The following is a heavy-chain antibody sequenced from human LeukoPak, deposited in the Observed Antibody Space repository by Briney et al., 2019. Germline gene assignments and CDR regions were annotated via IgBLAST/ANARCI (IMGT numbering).Heavy chain of an antibody. V-gene: IGHV4-34*01. CDR3: ATTAGGSSWYRWFDP. Sequence: PSETLSLTCAVYGGSFSGYYWSWIRQPPGKGLEWIGEINHSGSTNYNPSLKSRVTISVDTSKNQFSLKLSSVTAADTAVYYCATTAGGSSWYRWFDPWGQGTLVTVSS. J-gene: IGHJ5*02. CDR1: GGSFSGYY. D-gene: IGHD6-13*01. CDR2: INHSGST.